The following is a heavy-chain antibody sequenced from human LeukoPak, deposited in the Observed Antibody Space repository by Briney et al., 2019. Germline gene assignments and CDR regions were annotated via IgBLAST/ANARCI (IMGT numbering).Heavy chain of an antibody. D-gene: IGHD3-16*02. CDR1: GGSISSTTYY. Sequence: PSETLSLTCTVSGGSISSTTYYWGWIRQPPGKGLEWIGYIYYSGSTNYNPSLKSRVTISVDTSKNQFSLKLSSVTAADTAVYYCARDNVIRWGQGTLVTVSS. CDR3: ARDNVIR. J-gene: IGHJ4*02. V-gene: IGHV4-61*01. CDR2: IYYSGST.